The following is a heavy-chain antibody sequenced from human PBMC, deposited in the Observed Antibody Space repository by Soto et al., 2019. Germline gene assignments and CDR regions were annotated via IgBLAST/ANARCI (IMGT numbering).Heavy chain of an antibody. Sequence: GGSLRLSCEASGFTLTTYTMNWVRQASGKGLEWVSSITSSSGHIYYADSVKGRFTISRDNARNSLFLQMNSLRVEDTAIYYCARESPAGVDVWGQGTTVTVSS. CDR1: GFTLTTYT. CDR2: ITSSSGHI. CDR3: ARESPAGVDV. V-gene: IGHV3-21*04. J-gene: IGHJ6*02.